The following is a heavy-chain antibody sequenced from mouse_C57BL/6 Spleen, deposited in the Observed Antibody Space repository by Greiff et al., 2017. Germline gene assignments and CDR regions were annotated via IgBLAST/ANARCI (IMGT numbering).Heavy chain of an antibody. J-gene: IGHJ2*01. CDR2: ISYDGSN. CDR3: ASYDGYYVLDY. D-gene: IGHD2-3*01. CDR1: GYSITSGYY. Sequence: DVHLVESGPGLVKPSQSLSLTCSVTGYSITSGYYWNWIRQFPGNKLEWMGYISYDGSNNSNPSLKNRISITRDTSKNQFFLKLNSVTTEDTATYYCASYDGYYVLDYWGQGTTLTVSS. V-gene: IGHV3-6*01.